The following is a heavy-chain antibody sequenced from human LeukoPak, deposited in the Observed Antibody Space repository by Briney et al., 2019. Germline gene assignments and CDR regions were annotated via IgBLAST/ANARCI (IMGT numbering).Heavy chain of an antibody. Sequence: PGGSLRLSCAASGFTFSSYAMSWVRQAPGKGLEWVSAISGSGGSTYYADSVKGRFTISRDNSKNTLYLQMNSLRAEDTAVYYCARGYDYGGDVDYWGQGTLVTVSS. V-gene: IGHV3-23*01. CDR3: ARGYDYGGDVDY. D-gene: IGHD4-23*01. CDR2: ISGSGGST. J-gene: IGHJ4*02. CDR1: GFTFSSYA.